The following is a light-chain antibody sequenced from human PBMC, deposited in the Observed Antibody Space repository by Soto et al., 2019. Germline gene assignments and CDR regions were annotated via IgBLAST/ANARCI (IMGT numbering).Light chain of an antibody. CDR3: CSYADSSPSVV. Sequence: QSALTQPASVSGSPGQSITISCTGTSSDVGGYNLVSWYQQFPGKAPKLMIYEGSKRPSGVSNRFSGSKSGNTASLTISGLQAEDEADYYCCSYADSSPSVVFGGGTKLTVL. CDR2: EGS. J-gene: IGLJ2*01. CDR1: SSDVGGYNL. V-gene: IGLV2-23*01.